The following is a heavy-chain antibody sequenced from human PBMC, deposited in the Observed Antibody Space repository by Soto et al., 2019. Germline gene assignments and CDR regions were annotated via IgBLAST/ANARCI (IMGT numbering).Heavy chain of an antibody. D-gene: IGHD2-15*01. CDR2: IYYSGST. Sequence: SETLSLTCTVSGGSISSYYWSWFRQPPGKGLEWIGYIYYSGSTNYNPSLKSRVTISVDTSKNQFSLKLSSVTAADTAVYYCARAYCSGGSCYFDYWGQGTLVTVSS. CDR1: GGSISSYY. V-gene: IGHV4-59*01. J-gene: IGHJ4*02. CDR3: ARAYCSGGSCYFDY.